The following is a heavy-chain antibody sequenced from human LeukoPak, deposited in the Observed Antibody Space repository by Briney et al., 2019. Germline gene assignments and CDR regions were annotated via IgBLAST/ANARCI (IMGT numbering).Heavy chain of an antibody. V-gene: IGHV3-30-3*01. CDR3: ARDRSLAAAGYYYYYGMDV. CDR2: ISYDGSNK. CDR1: GFTFSSYA. Sequence: PGRSLRLSCAASGFTFSSYAMHWVRQAPGKGLEWVAVISYDGSNKYYADSVKGRFTISRDNSKNTLYLQMNSLRAEDTAVYYCARDRSLAAAGYYYYYGMDVWGQGTTVTVSS. J-gene: IGHJ6*02. D-gene: IGHD6-13*01.